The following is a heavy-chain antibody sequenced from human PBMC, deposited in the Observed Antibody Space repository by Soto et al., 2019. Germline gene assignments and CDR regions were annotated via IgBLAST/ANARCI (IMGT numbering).Heavy chain of an antibody. V-gene: IGHV3-23*01. Sequence: GGSLRLSCAASGFSFVNYAMKWVRQAPGKGLEWVSGLSGSGTSTYYADSVKGRFTISRDNSRDTLFLQMNSLTADDTAVYYCAKATTNGGWFNPFDSWGQGALVTVSS. D-gene: IGHD6-19*01. J-gene: IGHJ4*02. CDR1: GFSFVNYA. CDR2: LSGSGTST. CDR3: AKATTNGGWFNPFDS.